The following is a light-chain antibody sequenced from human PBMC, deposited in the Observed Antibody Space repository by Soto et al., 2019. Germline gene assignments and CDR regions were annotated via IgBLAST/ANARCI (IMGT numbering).Light chain of an antibody. CDR3: AAWDDSLNGYV. CDR2: YDD. Sequence: QSALTQPPSVSEAPRQRVTISCSGSRSNIGNNAVNWYQQLPGKAPKLLIYYDDLLPSGVSDRFSGSKSGTSASLAISGLQSEDEDDYYCAAWDDSLNGYVFGTGTKVTVL. CDR1: RSNIGNNA. V-gene: IGLV1-36*01. J-gene: IGLJ1*01.